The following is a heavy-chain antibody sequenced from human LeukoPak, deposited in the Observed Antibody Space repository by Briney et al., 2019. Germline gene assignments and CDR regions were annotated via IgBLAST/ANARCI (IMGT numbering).Heavy chain of an antibody. CDR2: IYSGGST. D-gene: IGHD4-17*01. CDR3: AKEVGPTVTTD. V-gene: IGHV3-23*03. J-gene: IGHJ4*02. CDR1: GFTFSSYA. Sequence: GGSLRLSCAASGFTFSSYAMSWVRQAPGKGLEWVSVIYSGGSTYYADSVKGRFTISRDNSKNTLYLQMNSLRAEDTAVYYCAKEVGPTVTTDWGQGTLVTVSS.